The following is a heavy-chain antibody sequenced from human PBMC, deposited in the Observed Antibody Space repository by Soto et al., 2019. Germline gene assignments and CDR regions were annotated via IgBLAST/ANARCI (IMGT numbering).Heavy chain of an antibody. CDR3: AVWSALTQYYFDS. CDR1: GASFSGSY. Sequence: PSETLSLTCAVSGASFSGSYWSWIRQPPGKGLEWIGYAYYSGTTVYNPSLKSRVSISVDTSKNHVSLRLKSVTAADTAVYYCAVWSALTQYYFDSWGHGKLVTVSP. J-gene: IGHJ4*01. D-gene: IGHD3-3*01. CDR2: AYYSGTT. V-gene: IGHV4-59*13.